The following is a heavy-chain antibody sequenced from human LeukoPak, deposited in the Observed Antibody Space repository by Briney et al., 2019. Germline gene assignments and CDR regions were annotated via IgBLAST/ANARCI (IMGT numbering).Heavy chain of an antibody. CDR1: GFTFSNYG. J-gene: IGHJ5*02. V-gene: IGHV3-33*06. D-gene: IGHD6-19*01. CDR3: AKDFSSGWSLSFGP. CDR2: IWYDGSNE. Sequence: GRSLRLSCVAPGFTFSNYGMYWVRQAPGKGLEWVAVIWYDGSNEYYADSVKGRFAISRDNSKNTLYLQMNSLRAEDTAVYHCAKDFSSGWSLSFGPWGQGTLVTVSS.